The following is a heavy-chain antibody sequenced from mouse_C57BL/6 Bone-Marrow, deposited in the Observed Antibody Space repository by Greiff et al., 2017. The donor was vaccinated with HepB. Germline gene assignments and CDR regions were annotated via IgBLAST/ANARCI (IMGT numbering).Heavy chain of an antibody. CDR1: GYAFSSSW. CDR2: IYPGDGDT. V-gene: IGHV1-82*01. J-gene: IGHJ3*01. Sequence: QVQLQQSGPELVKPGASVKISCKASGYAFSSSWMNWVKQRPGKGLEWIGRIYPGDGDTNYNGKFKGKATLTADKSSSTAYMQLSSLTSEDSAVYFCARRRQLRFPWFAYWGQGTLVTVSA. D-gene: IGHD3-2*02. CDR3: ARRRQLRFPWFAY.